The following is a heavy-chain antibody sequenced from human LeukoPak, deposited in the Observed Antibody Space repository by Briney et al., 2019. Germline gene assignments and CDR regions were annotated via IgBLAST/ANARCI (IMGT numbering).Heavy chain of an antibody. Sequence: ASVKVSCTASGYTFTSYYMHWVRQAPGQGLEWMGIINPSGGSTSYAQKFQGRVTMTRDTSTSTVYMELSSLRSEDTAVYYCATSTKNYDFWSGYWEYGMDVWGQGTTVTVSS. V-gene: IGHV1-46*01. CDR1: GYTFTSYY. D-gene: IGHD3-3*01. J-gene: IGHJ6*02. CDR2: INPSGGST. CDR3: ATSTKNYDFWSGYWEYGMDV.